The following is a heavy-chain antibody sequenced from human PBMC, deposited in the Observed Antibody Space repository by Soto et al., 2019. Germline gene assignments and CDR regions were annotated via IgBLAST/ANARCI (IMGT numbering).Heavy chain of an antibody. CDR3: ARVHVMVVADSTFDY. J-gene: IGHJ4*01. CDR2: IYHGGTT. CDR1: GYSIISGSY. V-gene: IGHV4-38-2*02. D-gene: IGHD3-22*01. Sequence: TLSLSCTVPGYSIISGSYFAWIRQPPRKGTEWIASIYHGGTTFYNPSLKSRITISVDTSNNQFSLKLTSVNAADTAVYYCARVHVMVVADSTFDYWGHGTLVTVSS.